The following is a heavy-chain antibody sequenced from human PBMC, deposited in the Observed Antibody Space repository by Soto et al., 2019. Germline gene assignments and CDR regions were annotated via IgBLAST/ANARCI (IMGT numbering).Heavy chain of an antibody. V-gene: IGHV4-34*01. J-gene: IGHJ4*02. D-gene: IGHD5-12*01. Sequence: PSETLSLTCAVYGGSFSCYYWSWIRQPPGKGLEWIGEINPSGSTNYNPSLKSRVTISVDTSKNQFSLKLTSVTAADTAVYYCARGSPTFSQVATISYWGQGTLVTVSS. CDR1: GGSFSCYY. CDR2: INPSGST. CDR3: ARGSPTFSQVATISY.